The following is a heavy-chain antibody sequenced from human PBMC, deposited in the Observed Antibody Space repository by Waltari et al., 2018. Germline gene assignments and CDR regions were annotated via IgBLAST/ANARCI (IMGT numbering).Heavy chain of an antibody. CDR2: ISSSSSTI. CDR1: GFTFSSYS. CDR3: ARDPPEGEQPGLFDY. V-gene: IGHV3-48*01. Sequence: EVQLVESGGGLVQPGGSLRLSCAASGFTFSSYSMNWVRQAPGKGLEWVSYISSSSSTIYYADSVKGRFTISRDNAKNSLYLQMNSLRAEDTAVYYCARDPPEGEQPGLFDYWGQGTLVTVSS. J-gene: IGHJ4*02. D-gene: IGHD3-16*01.